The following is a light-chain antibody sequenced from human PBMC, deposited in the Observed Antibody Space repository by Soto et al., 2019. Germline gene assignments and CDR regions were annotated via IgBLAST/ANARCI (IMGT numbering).Light chain of an antibody. CDR1: QEMNSY. CDR3: QHSYIIPLI. J-gene: IGKJ4*01. V-gene: IGKV1-39*01. Sequence: DIQMTQSPSSVSASVGDTITITCRASQEMNSYVNWYVQKPGKAPDLLIYSANTLHNGVPSRYSGYGSGTDVTLTISRVQPEDLGTYYCQHSYIIPLIFGGGTQVHI. CDR2: SAN.